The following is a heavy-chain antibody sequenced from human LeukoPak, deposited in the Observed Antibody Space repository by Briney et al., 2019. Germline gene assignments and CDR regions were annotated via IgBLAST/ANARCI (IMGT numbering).Heavy chain of an antibody. V-gene: IGHV4-59*01. J-gene: IGHJ4*02. D-gene: IGHD6-6*01. CDR2: INYSGST. CDR1: GGSISSYY. CDR3: ARGYSSSTCFDY. Sequence: SETLSLTCTVSGGSISSYYWSWIRQPPGMGLEWIGYINYSGSTNYTPSLKSRVTISVDTSKNQFSLKLSSVTAADTAVYYCARGYSSSTCFDYWGQGTLVTVSS.